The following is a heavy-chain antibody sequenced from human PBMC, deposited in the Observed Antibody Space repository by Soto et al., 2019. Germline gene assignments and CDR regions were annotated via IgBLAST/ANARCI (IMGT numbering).Heavy chain of an antibody. Sequence: QVQLVESGGGVVQPGRSLRLSCAASGFTFSSYGMHWVRQAPGKGLEWVAVISYDGSNKYYADSVKGRFTISRDNSKNTLYLQMNSLRAEDTAVYYCAKAGQYYDNSGYYYGGYFDYWGQGTLVTVSS. CDR3: AKAGQYYDNSGYYYGGYFDY. J-gene: IGHJ4*02. D-gene: IGHD3-22*01. CDR1: GFTFSSYG. CDR2: ISYDGSNK. V-gene: IGHV3-30*18.